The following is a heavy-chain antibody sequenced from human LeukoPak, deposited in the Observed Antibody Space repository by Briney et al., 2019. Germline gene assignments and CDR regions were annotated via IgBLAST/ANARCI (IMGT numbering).Heavy chain of an antibody. Sequence: SETLSLTCTVSGGSINSFYWSWIRQPPGKGLEWIGDIYYTGRTVYNPFLKSRATISVDTSKNQFSLQLNSVTPEDTAVYYCARSDTAMVTVHYGMDVWGQGTTVTVSS. J-gene: IGHJ6*02. D-gene: IGHD5-18*01. V-gene: IGHV4-59*12. CDR3: ARSDTAMVTVHYGMDV. CDR1: GGSINSFY. CDR2: IYYTGRT.